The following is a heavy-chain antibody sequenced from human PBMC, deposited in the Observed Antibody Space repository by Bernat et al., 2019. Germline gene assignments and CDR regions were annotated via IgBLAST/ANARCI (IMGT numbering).Heavy chain of an antibody. D-gene: IGHD2-8*01. CDR2: ISYDGSNK. V-gene: IGHV3-30*01. J-gene: IGHJ6*02. CDR3: AKDLMEEYCTNGVCYYYYGMDV. Sequence: QVQLVESGGGVVQPGRSLRLSCAASGFTFSSYAMHWVRQAPGQGLEWVAVISYDGSNKYYADAVKGRFTISRDNSKNTLYLQMNSLRAEDTAVYYCAKDLMEEYCTNGVCYYYYGMDVWGQGTTVTVSS. CDR1: GFTFSSYA.